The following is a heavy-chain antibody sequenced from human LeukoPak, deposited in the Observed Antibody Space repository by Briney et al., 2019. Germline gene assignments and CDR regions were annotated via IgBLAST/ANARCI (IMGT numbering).Heavy chain of an antibody. Sequence: ASVKVSCKASGYTFTSYGISWVRQAPGQGLEWMGWISAYNGNTNYAQKLQGRVTMTTDTSTSTAYMELRSLRSDDTAVYYCARPSHYYDSSGYPALDAFDIWGQGTMVTVSS. CDR2: ISAYNGNT. D-gene: IGHD3-22*01. CDR1: GYTFTSYG. CDR3: ARPSHYYDSSGYPALDAFDI. J-gene: IGHJ3*02. V-gene: IGHV1-18*01.